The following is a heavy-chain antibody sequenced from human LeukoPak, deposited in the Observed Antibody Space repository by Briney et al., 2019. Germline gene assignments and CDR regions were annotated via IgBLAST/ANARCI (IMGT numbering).Heavy chain of an antibody. CDR1: GGSFSGYY. Sequence: SETLSLTCAVYGGSFSGYYWSWIRQPPGRGLEWIGYIYYSGSTNYNPSLKSRVTISVDTSKNQFSLKLSSVTAADTAVYYCARPYYDSSGYDVWGQGTTVTASS. V-gene: IGHV4-59*08. J-gene: IGHJ6*02. CDR3: ARPYYDSSGYDV. CDR2: IYYSGST. D-gene: IGHD3-22*01.